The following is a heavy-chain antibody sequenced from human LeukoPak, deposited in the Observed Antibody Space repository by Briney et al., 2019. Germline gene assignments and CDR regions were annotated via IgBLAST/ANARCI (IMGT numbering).Heavy chain of an antibody. Sequence: GGSLRLSCAASGFTFSTFAMNWVRQAPGKGLEWVSAISGSGDSTYFGDSVKGRFTISRDNSKSVLYLQMNSLRAEDTAVYYCARVALNAGPYFDYWGQGTLVTVSS. CDR1: GFTFSTFA. V-gene: IGHV3-23*01. J-gene: IGHJ4*02. CDR3: ARVALNAGPYFDY. CDR2: ISGSGDST.